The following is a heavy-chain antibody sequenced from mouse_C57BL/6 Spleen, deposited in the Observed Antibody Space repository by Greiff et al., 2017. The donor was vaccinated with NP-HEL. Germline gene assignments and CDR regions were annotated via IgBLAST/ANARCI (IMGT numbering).Heavy chain of an antibody. J-gene: IGHJ3*01. V-gene: IGHV5-17*01. D-gene: IGHD4-1*01. CDR2: ISSGSSTI. Sequence: EVQLQESGGGLVKPGGSLKLSCAASGFTFSDYGMHWVRQAPEKGLEWVAYISSGSSTIYYADTVKGRFTISRDNAKNTLFLQMTSLRSGETAMYYCARNWDDAYWGQGTLVTVSA. CDR1: GFTFSDYG. CDR3: ARNWDDAY.